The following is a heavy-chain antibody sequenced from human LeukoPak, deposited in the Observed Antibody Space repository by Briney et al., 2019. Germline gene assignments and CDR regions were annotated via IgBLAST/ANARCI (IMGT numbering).Heavy chain of an antibody. CDR1: GFTFSSTV. CDR2: IWYDGSNK. CDR3: ATITSIAARLGYYYGMDV. V-gene: IGHV3-33*08. Sequence: GGSLRLSCAASGFTFSSTVMTWVRQAPGKGLEWVAVIWYDGSNKYYADSVKGRFTISRDNSKNTLYPQMNSLRAEDTAVYYCATITSIAARLGYYYGMDVWGQGTTVTVSS. D-gene: IGHD6-6*01. J-gene: IGHJ6*02.